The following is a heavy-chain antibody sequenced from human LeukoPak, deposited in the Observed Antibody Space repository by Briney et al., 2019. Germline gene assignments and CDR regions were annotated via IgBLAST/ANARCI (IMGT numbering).Heavy chain of an antibody. D-gene: IGHD3-3*01. CDR1: GFTFSSYA. Sequence: GGSLRLSCAASGFTFSSYAMSWVRPAPGKGLEWVSAISGSGGSTYYADSVKGRFTISRDNSKNTLYLQMNSLRAEDTAVYYCAKFSSFTIFGVVTRYYFDYWGQGTLVTVSS. CDR3: AKFSSFTIFGVVTRYYFDY. V-gene: IGHV3-23*01. CDR2: ISGSGGST. J-gene: IGHJ4*02.